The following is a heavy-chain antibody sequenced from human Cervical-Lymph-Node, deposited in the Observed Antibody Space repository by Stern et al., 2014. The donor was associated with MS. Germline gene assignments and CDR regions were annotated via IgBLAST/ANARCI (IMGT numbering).Heavy chain of an antibody. D-gene: IGHD1-26*01. CDR1: GYSFTSYW. V-gene: IGHV5-51*03. J-gene: IGHJ4*02. CDR3: ARGGSYSPTDY. Sequence: VQLVQSGAEVKKPGESLKISCTGSGYSFTSYWIGWVRQMHGKGLAWMGNSYPWDTDTRDSPSFQGQVTISTDKSTSPAYLQWSSRKASDTAMYYCARGGSYSPTDYWGQGTLVTVFS. CDR2: SYPWDTDT.